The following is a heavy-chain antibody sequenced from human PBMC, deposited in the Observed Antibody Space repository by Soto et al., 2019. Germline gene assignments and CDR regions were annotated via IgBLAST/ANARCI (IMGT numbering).Heavy chain of an antibody. CDR1: GGSLSSYY. D-gene: IGHD3-3*01. J-gene: IGHJ6*02. V-gene: IGHV4-59*01. Sequence: SETLSLTWTVSGGSLSSYYWSWIRQPPGKGLEWIGYIYYSGSTNYNPSLKSRVTISVDTSKNQFSLKLSSVTAADTAVYYCARVSYYDFWSGPYGMDVWGQGTTVTVSS. CDR2: IYYSGST. CDR3: ARVSYYDFWSGPYGMDV.